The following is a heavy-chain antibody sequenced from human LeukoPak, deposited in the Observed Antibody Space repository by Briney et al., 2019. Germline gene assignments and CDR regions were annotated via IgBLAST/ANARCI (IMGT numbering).Heavy chain of an antibody. V-gene: IGHV3-23*01. J-gene: IGHJ4*02. Sequence: PGGSLRLSCVASGFTFSSSVMSWVRQAPGKGLEWVSLISGSGGSTYYADSVKGRFTISRDNSKNTLYLQMNSLSAEDTAVYYCAKSGATGHCFDYWGQGTLVTVSS. CDR1: GFTFSSSV. CDR2: ISGSGGST. D-gene: IGHD1-1*01. CDR3: AKSGATGHCFDY.